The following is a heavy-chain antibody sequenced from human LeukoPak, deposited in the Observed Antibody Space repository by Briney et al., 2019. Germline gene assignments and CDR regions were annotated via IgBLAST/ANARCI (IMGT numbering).Heavy chain of an antibody. V-gene: IGHV4-59*11. CDR3: ARSGTLTGYLF. Sequence: PSETLSLTCTVSGGSISSHYWSWIRQPPGKGLEWIGYIYYSGSTNYNPSLKSRVTISVDTSNNQFSLKLSSVTAADTAVYYCARSGTLTGYLFWGQGTLVTVSS. J-gene: IGHJ4*02. CDR1: GGSISSHY. CDR2: IYYSGST. D-gene: IGHD3-9*01.